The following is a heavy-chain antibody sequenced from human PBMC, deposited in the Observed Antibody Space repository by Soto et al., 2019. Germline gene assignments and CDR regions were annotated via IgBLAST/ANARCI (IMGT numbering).Heavy chain of an antibody. CDR2: IYWDDEK. J-gene: IGHJ4*02. V-gene: IGHV2-5*02. D-gene: IGHD1-26*01. Sequence: SGPTLVNPTQTLTLTCTFSGFSFNVNAVAVGWIRQPPGRALEWLTLIYWDDEKRYSPSLKSRLTTTKDSSRKQVVLTMTNMDPVDTSTYYCARLYGGSYFDFWGQGTLVIVSS. CDR3: ARLYGGSYFDF. CDR1: GFSFNVNAVA.